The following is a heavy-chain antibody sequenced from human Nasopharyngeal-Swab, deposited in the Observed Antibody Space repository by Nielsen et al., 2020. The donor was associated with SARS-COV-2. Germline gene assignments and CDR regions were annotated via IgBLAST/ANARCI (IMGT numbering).Heavy chain of an antibody. CDR1: GFTFSSYW. V-gene: IGHV3-7*01. J-gene: IGHJ4*02. CDR3: ARAHRLDY. D-gene: IGHD1-14*01. Sequence: GESLKISCAASGFTFSSYWMSWVRQAPGKGLERVANIKQDGSEKYYVDSVKGRFTISRDNAKNSLYLQMNSLRAEDTAVYYCARAHRLDYWGQGTLVTVSS. CDR2: IKQDGSEK.